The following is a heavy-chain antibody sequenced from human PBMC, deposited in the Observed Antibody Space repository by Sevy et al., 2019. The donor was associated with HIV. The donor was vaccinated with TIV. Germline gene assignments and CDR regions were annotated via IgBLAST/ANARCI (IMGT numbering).Heavy chain of an antibody. CDR2: ISSSSYT. CDR1: GFTFSDYY. CDR3: ARVSSYYDSSGYYYFNAFDI. J-gene: IGHJ3*02. Sequence: GGSLRLSCAASGFTFSDYYMSWIRQAPGQGLKWVSYISSSSYTNYADSVKGRFTISRDNAKNSLYLQMNSLRAEDTAVYYCARVSSYYDSSGYYYFNAFDIWGQGTMVTVSS. V-gene: IGHV3-11*06. D-gene: IGHD3-22*01.